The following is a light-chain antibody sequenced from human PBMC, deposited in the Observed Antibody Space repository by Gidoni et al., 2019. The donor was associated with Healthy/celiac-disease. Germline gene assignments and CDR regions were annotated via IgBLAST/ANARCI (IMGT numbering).Light chain of an antibody. CDR3: QQYDNLVFT. V-gene: IGKV1-33*01. Sequence: DIQMTQSPSSLSASVGDRVTITCQASQDISNYLNWYQQKPGKAPKLLIYDASNLETGVPSRFSGSGSGTDFTFTISSLQPEDIATYYCQQYDNLVFTFXPXTKVDIE. CDR2: DAS. J-gene: IGKJ3*01. CDR1: QDISNY.